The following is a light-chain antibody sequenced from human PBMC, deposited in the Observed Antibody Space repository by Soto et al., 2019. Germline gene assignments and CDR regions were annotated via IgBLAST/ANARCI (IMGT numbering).Light chain of an antibody. CDR3: CSYAGGSTYV. CDR1: SSDVGSYNL. V-gene: IGLV2-23*02. J-gene: IGLJ1*01. Sequence: QSALAQPASVSGSPGQSITISCTGTSSDVGSYNLVSWYQQHPGKAPKFMIYEVSKRPSGVSYRFSGSKSGNTASLTISGLQAEDEADYYCCSYAGGSTYVFGTGTKVTVL. CDR2: EVS.